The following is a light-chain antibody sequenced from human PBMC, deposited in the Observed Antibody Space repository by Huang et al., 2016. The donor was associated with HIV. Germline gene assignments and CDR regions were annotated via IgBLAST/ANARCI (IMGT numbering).Light chain of an antibody. Sequence: DIQLTQSPSSLSASVGDRVTITCRASQSISRYLNWYQHKPGKAPELLIYASSSRQSGVPSRFSGSGSGTDFSLTISGLQPEDYATYYCQQGYSTPTFGQGTKVEMK. CDR1: QSISRY. CDR2: ASS. J-gene: IGKJ1*01. CDR3: QQGYSTPT. V-gene: IGKV1-39*01.